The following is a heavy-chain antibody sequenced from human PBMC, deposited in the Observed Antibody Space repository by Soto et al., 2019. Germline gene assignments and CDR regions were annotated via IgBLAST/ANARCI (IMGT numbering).Heavy chain of an antibody. D-gene: IGHD3-3*01. CDR3: AKAMTYAFWSGNRAYFDY. V-gene: IGHV3-30*18. J-gene: IGHJ4*02. CDR2: ISYEGRNK. CDR1: GFTFSSYG. Sequence: QVQLVESGGGVVQPGRSLRLSCAASGFTFSSYGMHWVRQAPGKGLEWVAVISYEGRNKYYADSMKGRFTISRDNSKNTLYLQMNSLRAEDTAVYYCAKAMTYAFWSGNRAYFDYWGQGTLVTVSS.